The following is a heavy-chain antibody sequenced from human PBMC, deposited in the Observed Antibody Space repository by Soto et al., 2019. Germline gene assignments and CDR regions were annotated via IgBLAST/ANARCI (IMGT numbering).Heavy chain of an antibody. CDR1: GGSISSSNW. D-gene: IGHD2-2*01. J-gene: IGHJ5*02. V-gene: IGHV4-4*02. Sequence: LSLTCAVSGGSISSSNWWSWVRQPPGKGLEWIGEIYHSGSTNYNPSLKSRVTMSVDKSKNQFSLKLSSVTAADTAVYYCARHIVVVPAAKNWFDPWGQGTLVTVSS. CDR3: ARHIVVVPAAKNWFDP. CDR2: IYHSGST.